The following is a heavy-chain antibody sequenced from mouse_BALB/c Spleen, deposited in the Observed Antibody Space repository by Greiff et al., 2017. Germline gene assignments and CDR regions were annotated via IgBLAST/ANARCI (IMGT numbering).Heavy chain of an antibody. CDR3: ARSHYGYDGYAMDY. J-gene: IGHJ4*01. CDR2: IDPENGNT. D-gene: IGHD2-2*01. V-gene: IGHV14-1*02. Sequence: EVQLQQSGAELVRPGALVKLSCKASGFNIKDYYMHWVKQRPEQGLEWIGWIDPENGNTIYDPKFQGKASITADTSSNTAYLQLSSLTSEDTAVYYCARSHYGYDGYAMDYWGQGTSVTVSS. CDR1: GFNIKDYY.